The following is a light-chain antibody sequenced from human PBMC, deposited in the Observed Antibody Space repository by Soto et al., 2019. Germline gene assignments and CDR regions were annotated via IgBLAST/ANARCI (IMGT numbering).Light chain of an antibody. CDR3: QQHSDWPLT. CDR2: GAS. V-gene: IGKV3-20*01. Sequence: DIVLTQSPGTLSLSPGERATLSCRASQSVNSNYLAWYQQKPGQAPRLLIFGASTRATGISDRFRGSGSGTDFTLTINRLEPDDFTVYYCQQHSDWPLTFGGGTRVEI. CDR1: QSVNSNY. J-gene: IGKJ4*01.